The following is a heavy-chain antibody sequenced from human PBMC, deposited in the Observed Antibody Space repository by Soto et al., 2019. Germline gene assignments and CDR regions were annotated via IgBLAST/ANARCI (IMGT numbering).Heavy chain of an antibody. V-gene: IGHV3-48*03. J-gene: IGHJ6*02. Sequence: GGSLSLSCAASGFTFSSYEMNWVRQAPGKGLEWVSYISSSGSTIYYADSVKGRFTISRDNAKNSLYLQMNSLRAEDTAVYYCEKSSILRYYYYGMDVWGQGTTVTVSS. CDR2: ISSSGSTI. CDR1: GFTFSSYE. CDR3: EKSSILRYYYYGMDV. D-gene: IGHD2-21*01.